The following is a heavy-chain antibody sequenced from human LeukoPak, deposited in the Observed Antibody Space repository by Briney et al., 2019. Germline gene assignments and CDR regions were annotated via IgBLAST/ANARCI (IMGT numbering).Heavy chain of an antibody. J-gene: IGHJ4*02. V-gene: IGHV4-59*01. CDR2: VSYTGST. Sequence: SETLSLTCTVSGGSINRYYWSWIRQPPGKGLEWIGYVSYTGSTNYNPSLRSRVTISLDTSKNHLSLNLRSVSAADTAVYYCARDGAPGGAAYFDYRGQGILVTVSS. D-gene: IGHD3-16*01. CDR1: GGSINRYY. CDR3: ARDGAPGGAAYFDY.